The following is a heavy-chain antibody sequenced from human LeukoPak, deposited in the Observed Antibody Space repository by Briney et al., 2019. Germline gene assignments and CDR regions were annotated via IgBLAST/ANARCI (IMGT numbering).Heavy chain of an antibody. CDR1: GYSISSGYD. V-gene: IGHV4-38-2*02. D-gene: IGHD3-22*01. CDR3: ARATYYYDSSGHYNYYFDY. CDR2: FYHSGST. J-gene: IGHJ4*02. Sequence: PSETLSLTCTVSGYSISSGYDWGWIRQPPGKGLEWIGSFYHSGSTSYNPSLKSRVTISVDTSKNQFSLKLSSVTAADTAVYYCARATYYYDSSGHYNYYFDYWGQGTLVTVSS.